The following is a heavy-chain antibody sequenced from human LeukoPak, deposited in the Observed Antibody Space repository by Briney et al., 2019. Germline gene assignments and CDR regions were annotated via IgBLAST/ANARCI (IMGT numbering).Heavy chain of an antibody. CDR3: ARERGSTNSYPLPIDY. V-gene: IGHV3-23*01. D-gene: IGHD6-13*01. CDR1: GFSFNNNA. CDR2: ILGGGGAT. Sequence: GGSLRLSCAASGFSFNNNAMDWVRQAPGKGLEWVSGILGGGGATYYADSVKGRFTISRDNSMNTVYLQMTSLTAEDTAVYYCARERGSTNSYPLPIDYWRQGTLVTVSS. J-gene: IGHJ4*02.